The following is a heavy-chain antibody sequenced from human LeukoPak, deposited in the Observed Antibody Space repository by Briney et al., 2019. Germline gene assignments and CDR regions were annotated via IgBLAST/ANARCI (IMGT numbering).Heavy chain of an antibody. J-gene: IGHJ4*02. V-gene: IGHV4-39*07. Sequence: PSETLSLTCTVSGGSISSSSYYWGWIRQPPGKGLEWIGSIYYSGSTYYNPSLKSRVTISVDTSKNQFSLKLSSVTAADTAVYYCARAEAQLTSYYFDYWGQGTLVTVSS. D-gene: IGHD6-13*01. CDR3: ARAEAQLTSYYFDY. CDR1: GGSISSSSYY. CDR2: IYYSGST.